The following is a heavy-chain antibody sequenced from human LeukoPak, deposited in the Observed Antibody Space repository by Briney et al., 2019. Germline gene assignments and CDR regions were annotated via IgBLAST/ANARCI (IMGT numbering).Heavy chain of an antibody. CDR2: IKQDGSEK. D-gene: IGHD6-19*01. CDR1: GFTFSSYW. Sequence: GGSLRLSCAASGFTFSSYWMSWVRQAPGKGLEWVANIKQDGSEKYYVDSVKGRFTISRDNAKSSLYLQMSSLRAEDTAVYYCARGGGSIAVAGTAYYYYGMDVWGQGTTVTVSS. J-gene: IGHJ6*02. CDR3: ARGGGSIAVAGTAYYYYGMDV. V-gene: IGHV3-7*05.